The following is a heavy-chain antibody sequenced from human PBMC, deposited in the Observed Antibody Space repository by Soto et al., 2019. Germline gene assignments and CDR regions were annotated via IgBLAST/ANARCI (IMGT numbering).Heavy chain of an antibody. Sequence: QVQLQESGPRLVKPSETLSLTCIVSGGSISSYYWSWIRQPPGKGLEWIGYIYYSGSTNYNPSLKSRVTMSVDTSKNQFSLKLSSVTAADTAVYYCARAVLPATAPFDYWGQGTLVTVSS. CDR2: IYYSGST. V-gene: IGHV4-59*01. CDR3: ARAVLPATAPFDY. CDR1: GGSISSYY. D-gene: IGHD2-2*01. J-gene: IGHJ4*02.